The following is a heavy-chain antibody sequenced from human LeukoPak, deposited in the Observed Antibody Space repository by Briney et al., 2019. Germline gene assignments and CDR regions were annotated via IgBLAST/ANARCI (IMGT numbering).Heavy chain of an antibody. J-gene: IGHJ4*02. CDR2: IYYSGST. CDR3: ARGGGSGSYVHFDY. D-gene: IGHD3-10*01. Sequence: PSETLSLTCTVSGGSISSSSYYWGWIRQPPGKGLEWIGSIYYSGSTYYNPSLKSRVTISVDTSKNQFSLKLSSVTAADTAVYYCARGGGSGSYVHFDYWGQGTLVTVSS. V-gene: IGHV4-39*07. CDR1: GGSISSSSYY.